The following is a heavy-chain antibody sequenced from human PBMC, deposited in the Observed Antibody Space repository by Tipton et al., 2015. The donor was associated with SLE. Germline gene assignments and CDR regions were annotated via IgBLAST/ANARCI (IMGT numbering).Heavy chain of an antibody. D-gene: IGHD6-19*01. Sequence: SLRLSCAASGFTFSSYSMNWVRQAPGKGLEWVAFIRYDGSNKYYADSVKGRFTISRDNSKNTLYLQMNSLRAEDTAVYYCAKEPYSSGWYGVDAFDIWGQGTMVTVSS. CDR2: IRYDGSNK. CDR1: GFTFSSYS. CDR3: AKEPYSSGWYGVDAFDI. V-gene: IGHV3-30*02. J-gene: IGHJ3*02.